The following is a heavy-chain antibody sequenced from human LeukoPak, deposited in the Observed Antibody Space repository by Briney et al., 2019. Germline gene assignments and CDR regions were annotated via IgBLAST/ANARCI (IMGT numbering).Heavy chain of an antibody. CDR3: AHSSGYAYGLDY. D-gene: IGHD5-12*01. Sequence: GGSLTLSCAASGFTFSDYAMSWVRKAPGQGQELVSSISSSSSYIYYADSMKGRFTISRDNAKNSLYLQMNSLRAEDTAIYYCAHSSGYAYGLDYWGQGTLVTVSS. V-gene: IGHV3-21*01. CDR1: GFTFSDYA. J-gene: IGHJ4*02. CDR2: ISSSSSYI.